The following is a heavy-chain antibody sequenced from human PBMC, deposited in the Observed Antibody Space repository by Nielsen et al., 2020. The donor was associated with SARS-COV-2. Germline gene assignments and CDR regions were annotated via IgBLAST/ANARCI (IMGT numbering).Heavy chain of an antibody. J-gene: IGHJ3*02. CDR3: ARDGVGPNWSYGGPVDI. CDR1: GGSISSSDW. CDR2: IFHSGST. D-gene: IGHD1-7*01. V-gene: IGHV4-4*02. Sequence: SETLSLTCAVSGGSISSSDWWTWVRQSPGKGLEWIGEIFHSGSTNYNPSLKSRVTISVDKSKNQFSLKLSSVTAADTAVYYCARDGVGPNWSYGGPVDIWGQGTMVTVSS.